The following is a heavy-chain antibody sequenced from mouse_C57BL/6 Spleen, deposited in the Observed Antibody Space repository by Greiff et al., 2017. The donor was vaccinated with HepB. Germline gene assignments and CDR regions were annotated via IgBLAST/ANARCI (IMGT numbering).Heavy chain of an antibody. J-gene: IGHJ2*01. CDR1: GYTFTSYW. CDR2: IYPSDSET. CDR3: ARSDTLLITTVVYVDY. V-gene: IGHV1-61*01. D-gene: IGHD1-1*01. Sequence: QVQLQQPGAELVRPGSSVKLSCKASGYTFTSYWMDWVKQRPGQGLEWIGNIYPSDSETHYNQKFKDKATLTVDKSSSTAYMQLSSLTSEDSAVYYCARSDTLLITTVVYVDYWGQGTTLTVSS.